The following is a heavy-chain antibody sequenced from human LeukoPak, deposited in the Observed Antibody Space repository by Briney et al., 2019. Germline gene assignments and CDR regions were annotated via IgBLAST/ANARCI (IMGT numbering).Heavy chain of an antibody. CDR3: AKDQMVGYYDFWSGYAHDAFDI. CDR2: IKSKSNGGTT. J-gene: IGHJ3*02. V-gene: IGHV3-15*01. Sequence: GGSLRLSCAASGFTFSSYTMSWVRQAPGKGLEWVGRIKSKSNGGTTDYAAPVKGRFTISRDDSKNTLYLQINSLRAEDTAVYYCAKDQMVGYYDFWSGYAHDAFDIWGQGTMVTVSS. CDR1: GFTFSSYT. D-gene: IGHD3-3*01.